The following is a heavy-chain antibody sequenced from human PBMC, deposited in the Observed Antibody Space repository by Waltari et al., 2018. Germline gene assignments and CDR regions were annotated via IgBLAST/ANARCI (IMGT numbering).Heavy chain of an antibody. CDR2: INAGNGNT. J-gene: IGHJ4*02. Sequence: QVQLVQSGAEVKKPGASVKVSCKASGYTFTSYAMHWLRQAPGQRLEWMGWINAGNGNTKYSQKFQGRVTITRDTSASTAYMELSSLRSEDTAVYYCARGFRDGTMVQGALPLDYWGQGTLVTVSS. CDR1: GYTFTSYA. D-gene: IGHD3-10*01. V-gene: IGHV1-3*01. CDR3: ARGFRDGTMVQGALPLDY.